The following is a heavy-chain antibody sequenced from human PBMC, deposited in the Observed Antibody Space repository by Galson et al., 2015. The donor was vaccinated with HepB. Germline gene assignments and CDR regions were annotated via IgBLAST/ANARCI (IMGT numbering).Heavy chain of an antibody. V-gene: IGHV3-7*03. D-gene: IGHD1-26*01. CDR2: IKQDGSEK. CDR3: TRGVSGGYGGLYYSYGMDV. CDR1: GFTFSSYW. J-gene: IGHJ6*02. Sequence: SLRLSCAASGFTFSSYWMSWVRQAPGKGLEWVANIKQDGSEKYYVDSVKGRFTISRDNAKNSLYLQMNSLRAEDTAVYYCTRGVSGGYGGLYYSYGMDVWGQGTTVSASS.